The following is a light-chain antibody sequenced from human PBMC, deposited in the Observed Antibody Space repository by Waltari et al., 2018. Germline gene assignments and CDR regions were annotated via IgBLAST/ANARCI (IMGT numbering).Light chain of an antibody. CDR1: SSDVGNDNY. V-gene: IGLV2-11*01. CDR2: DVY. J-gene: IGLJ1*01. Sequence: QSALTQPRSVSGSPGQSVTISCTGTSSDVGNDNYVSWYKQHPGNAPKVIIYDVYKRPSGVPDRFSGSKSGNTASLTISGLQAEDGADYYCCSYADTSTYVFGTGTQVLVL. CDR3: CSYADTSTYV.